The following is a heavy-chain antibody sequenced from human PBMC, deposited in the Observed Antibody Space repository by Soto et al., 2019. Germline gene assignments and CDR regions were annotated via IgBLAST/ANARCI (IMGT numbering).Heavy chain of an antibody. Sequence: SETLSLTCAVYGGSFSGYYWSWIRQPPGKGLEWIGEINHSGSTNYNPSLKSRVTISVDTSKNQFSLKLSSVTAADTAVYYCARGHQLPYYYYYGMDVWGQGTTVTVPS. V-gene: IGHV4-34*01. CDR2: INHSGST. CDR1: GGSFSGYY. CDR3: ARGHQLPYYYYYGMDV. J-gene: IGHJ6*02. D-gene: IGHD2-2*01.